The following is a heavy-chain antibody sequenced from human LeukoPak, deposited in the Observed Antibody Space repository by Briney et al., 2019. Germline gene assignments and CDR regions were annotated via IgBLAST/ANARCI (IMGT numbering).Heavy chain of an antibody. J-gene: IGHJ4*02. D-gene: IGHD2-2*01. CDR2: ISYDGSNK. CDR3: AKGGDCSSTSCSYYFDY. CDR1: GFTFSSYG. V-gene: IGHV3-30*18. Sequence: GSLRLSCAASGFTFSSYGMHWVRQAPGKGLERVAVISYDGSNKYYADSVKGRFTISRDNSKNTLYLQMNSLRAEDTAVYYCAKGGDCSSTSCSYYFDYWGQGTLVTVSS.